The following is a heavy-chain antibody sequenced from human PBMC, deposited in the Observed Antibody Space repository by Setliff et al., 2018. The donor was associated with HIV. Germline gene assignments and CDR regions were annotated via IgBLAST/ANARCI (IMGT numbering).Heavy chain of an antibody. J-gene: IGHJ3*01. CDR2: ISFDGDNT. Sequence: PGGSLRLSCAASGFTFSAFPMHWVRQAPGKGLEWVALISFDGDNTYFADSVRGRFPISRDNSKSAMSLQMHSVTPEDTAIYYCARALTGAGTFDVWGQGTIVTVSS. CDR3: ARALTGAGTFDV. V-gene: IGHV3-30*04. D-gene: IGHD3-9*01. CDR1: GFTFSAFP.